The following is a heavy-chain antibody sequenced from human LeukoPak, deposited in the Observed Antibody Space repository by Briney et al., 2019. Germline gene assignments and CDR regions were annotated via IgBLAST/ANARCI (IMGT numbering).Heavy chain of an antibody. CDR2: MNPNSGNT. CDR1: GYTFTSYD. V-gene: IGHV1-8*03. D-gene: IGHD3-3*01. Sequence: ASVKVSCKASGYTFTSYDINWVRQATGQGLEWMGWMNPNSGNTGYAQKFQGRVTITRNTSISTAYMELSSLRSEDTAVYYCARASSFGVVITGYYYYYMDVWGKGTTVTVSS. J-gene: IGHJ6*03. CDR3: ARASSFGVVITGYYYYYMDV.